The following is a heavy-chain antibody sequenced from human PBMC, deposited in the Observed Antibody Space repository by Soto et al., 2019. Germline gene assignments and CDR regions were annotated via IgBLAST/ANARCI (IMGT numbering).Heavy chain of an antibody. CDR2: ISSSSSTM. J-gene: IGHJ4*02. D-gene: IGHD1-26*01. CDR3: ARDSTDADSGSYSGDY. V-gene: IGHV3-48*02. Sequence: PGGSLRLSCAASGFTFSSYSMNWVRQAPGKGLEWVPYISSSSSTMYYADSVKGRFTISRDNAKNSLFLHMNSLRDEDTAVYYCARDSTDADSGSYSGDYWGQGTLVTVSS. CDR1: GFTFSSYS.